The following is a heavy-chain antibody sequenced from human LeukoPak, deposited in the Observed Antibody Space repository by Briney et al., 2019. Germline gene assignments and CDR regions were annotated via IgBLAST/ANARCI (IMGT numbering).Heavy chain of an antibody. CDR2: ISSNGGST. D-gene: IGHD1-26*01. CDR1: GFTFSSYA. V-gene: IGHV3-64*01. CDR3: AGEGSGSYWGALDY. Sequence: GGSLRLSCAASGFTFSSYAMHWVRQAPGKGLEYVSAISSNGGSTYYANSVKGRFTISRDNSKNTLYLQMGSLRAEDMAVYYCAGEGSGSYWGALDYWGQGTLVTVSS. J-gene: IGHJ4*02.